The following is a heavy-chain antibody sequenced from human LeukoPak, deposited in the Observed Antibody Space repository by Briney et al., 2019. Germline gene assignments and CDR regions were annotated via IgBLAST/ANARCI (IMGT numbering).Heavy chain of an antibody. CDR3: ARASCSGGSCYSYYYYYGMDV. CDR2: IYYSGST. V-gene: IGHV4-31*03. J-gene: IGHJ6*02. Sequence: NSSETLSLTCTVSGVSISSGGYYWSWIRQHPGKGLEWIGYIYYSGSTYYNPSLKSRVTISVDTSKNQFSLKLSSVTAADTAVYYCARASCSGGSCYSYYYYYGMDVWGQGTTVTVSS. CDR1: GVSISSGGYY. D-gene: IGHD2-15*01.